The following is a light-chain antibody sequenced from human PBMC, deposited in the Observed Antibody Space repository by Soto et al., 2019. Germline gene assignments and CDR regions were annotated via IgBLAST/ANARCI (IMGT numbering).Light chain of an antibody. J-gene: IGKJ4*01. V-gene: IGKV1-5*01. Sequence: DIQMTQSPSTLSASVGDRVTITCRASQSISSWLAWYQQKPGKAPKLLIYDASSLESGVPSRFRGSASRTEFTLTFSSLQPDDFAAYYCQQYNSYSPLTFGGGTKVEIK. CDR3: QQYNSYSPLT. CDR2: DAS. CDR1: QSISSW.